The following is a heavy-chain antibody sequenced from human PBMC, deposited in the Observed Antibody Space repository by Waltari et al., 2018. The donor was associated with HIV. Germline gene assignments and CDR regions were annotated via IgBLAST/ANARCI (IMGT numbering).Heavy chain of an antibody. V-gene: IGHV3-48*02. CDR3: ARDTLNFFFGLDV. Sequence: EKQLVESGGGWVHHGGSLNLACAASGFSFGASAMNWVRQAPGKGLEWIAYISSSSFNIKYVDSVRGRFTISRDNTQNSLSLQMNNLIDEDTAKYFCARDTLNFFFGLDVWGHGTTVAVSS. CDR1: GFSFGASA. J-gene: IGHJ6*02. CDR2: ISSSSFNI.